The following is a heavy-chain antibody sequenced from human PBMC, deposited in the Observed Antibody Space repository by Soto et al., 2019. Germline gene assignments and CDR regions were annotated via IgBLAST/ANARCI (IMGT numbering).Heavy chain of an antibody. CDR3: ASSFHHYYGSGSYPWYFDL. V-gene: IGHV1-18*01. D-gene: IGHD3-10*01. Sequence: QVQLVQSGAEVKKPGASVKVSCKASGYTFTSYGISWVRQAPGQGLEWMGWISAYNGNTNYAQKLQGRVTMTTDTSTSTAYMERRSLRSDDTAVYYCASSFHHYYGSGSYPWYFDLWGRGTLVTVSS. CDR1: GYTFTSYG. CDR2: ISAYNGNT. J-gene: IGHJ2*01.